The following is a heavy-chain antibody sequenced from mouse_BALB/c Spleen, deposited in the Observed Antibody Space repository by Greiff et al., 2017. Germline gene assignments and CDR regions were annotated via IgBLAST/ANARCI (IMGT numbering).Heavy chain of an antibody. CDR2: ISSGSSTI. V-gene: IGHV5-17*02. Sequence: EVQRVESGGGLVQPGGSRKLSCAASGFTFSSFGMHWVRQAPEKGLEWVAYISSGSSTIYYADTVKGRFTISRDNPKNTLFLQMTSLRSEDTAMYYCARSSNWEVDYWGQGTSVTVSS. J-gene: IGHJ4*01. D-gene: IGHD4-1*01. CDR3: ARSSNWEVDY. CDR1: GFTFSSFG.